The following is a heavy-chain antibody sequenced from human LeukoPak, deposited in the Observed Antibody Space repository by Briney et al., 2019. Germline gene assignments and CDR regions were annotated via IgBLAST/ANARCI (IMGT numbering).Heavy chain of an antibody. CDR2: ISGSGTST. J-gene: IGHJ4*02. CDR3: ASRNYYDSSGYYYYYFDY. D-gene: IGHD3-22*01. Sequence: GGSLRLSCAASGLTFSSYAMSWVRQAPGKGLEWVSGISGSGTSTYYADSVKGRFTISRDNSKNTLYLQMNSLRAEDTAVYYCASRNYYDSSGYYYYYFDYWGQGILVTVSS. V-gene: IGHV3-23*01. CDR1: GLTFSSYA.